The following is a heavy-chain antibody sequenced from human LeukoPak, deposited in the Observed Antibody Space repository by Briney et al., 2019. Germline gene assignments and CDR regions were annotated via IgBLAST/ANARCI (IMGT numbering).Heavy chain of an antibody. CDR3: ARTAGYYDSSGHDY. V-gene: IGHV3-53*01. D-gene: IGHD3-22*01. CDR1: GFTVSSNY. J-gene: IGHJ4*02. CDR2: IYSGGST. Sequence: PGGSLRLSCAASGFTVSSNYMSWVRQAPGKGLEWVSVIYSGGSTYYADSVKGRFTISRDNSKNTLYLQMNSLRAEDTAVYYCARTAGYYDSSGHDYWGQGTLVTVSS.